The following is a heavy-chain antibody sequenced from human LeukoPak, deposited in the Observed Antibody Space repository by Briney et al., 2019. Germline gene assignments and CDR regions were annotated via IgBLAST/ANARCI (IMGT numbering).Heavy chain of an antibody. J-gene: IGHJ6*02. Sequence: SSETLSLTCTVSGYSISSDYYWSWIRQPPGKGLEWIGTMYHSGSTYYNPSLKSRVTISADTSKNQFSLKLSSVTAADTAVYFCARSCSGGSCYHFYGMDVWGQGTTVTVSS. CDR1: GYSISSDYY. CDR3: ARSCSGGSCYHFYGMDV. V-gene: IGHV4-38-2*02. CDR2: MYHSGST. D-gene: IGHD2-15*01.